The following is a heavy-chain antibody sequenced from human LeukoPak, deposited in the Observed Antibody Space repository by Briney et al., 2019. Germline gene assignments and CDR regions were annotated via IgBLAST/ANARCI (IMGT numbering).Heavy chain of an antibody. CDR3: ARAWTVTSWFDP. CDR1: GFTFSDYY. D-gene: IGHD1-1*01. J-gene: IGHJ5*02. Sequence: GGSLRLSCAASGFTFSDYYMSWIRQAPGKGLEWVSYISSSGSTIYYADSVKGRFTISRDNAKNSLYLQMNGLRAEDTAVYYCARAWTVTSWFDPWGQGTLVTVSS. CDR2: ISSSGSTI. V-gene: IGHV3-11*01.